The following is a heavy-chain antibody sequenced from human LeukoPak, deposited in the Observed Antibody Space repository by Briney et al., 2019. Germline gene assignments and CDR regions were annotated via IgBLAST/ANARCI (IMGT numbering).Heavy chain of an antibody. CDR2: IYHSGST. CDR1: GGSISSGGYS. CDR3: ASGYGDYSLDAFDI. J-gene: IGHJ3*02. D-gene: IGHD4-17*01. Sequence: SETLSLTCAVSGGSISSGGYSWSWIRQPPGKGLEWIGYIYHSGSTYYNPSLKSRVTISVDRSKNQFSLKLSSVTAADTAVYYCASGYGDYSLDAFDIWGQGTMVTVSS. V-gene: IGHV4-30-2*01.